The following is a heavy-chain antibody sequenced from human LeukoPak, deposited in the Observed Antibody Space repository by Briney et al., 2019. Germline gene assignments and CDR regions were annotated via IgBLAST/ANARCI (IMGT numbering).Heavy chain of an antibody. CDR2: IYHSGST. D-gene: IGHD6-25*01. CDR1: GYSISSGYY. Sequence: KASETLSLTCAVSGYSISSGYYWGWIRQPPGKGLEWIGSIYHSGSTYYNPSLKSRVTISVDTSKNQFSLKLSSVTAADTAVYYCARAVAAADAFDIWGQGTMVTVSS. V-gene: IGHV4-38-2*01. CDR3: ARAVAAADAFDI. J-gene: IGHJ3*02.